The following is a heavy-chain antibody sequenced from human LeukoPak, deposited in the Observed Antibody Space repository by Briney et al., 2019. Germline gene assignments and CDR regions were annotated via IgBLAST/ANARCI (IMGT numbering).Heavy chain of an antibody. CDR2: ISWNSGSI. D-gene: IGHD1-26*01. Sequence: SLRLSCAASGFTFDDYAMHWVRQAPGKGLEWVSGISWNSGSIGYADSVKGRFTISRDNAKNSLYLQMNSLRAEDTALYYCAKDITSGSYSGFDYWGQGTLVTLSS. V-gene: IGHV3-9*01. J-gene: IGHJ4*02. CDR3: AKDITSGSYSGFDY. CDR1: GFTFDDYA.